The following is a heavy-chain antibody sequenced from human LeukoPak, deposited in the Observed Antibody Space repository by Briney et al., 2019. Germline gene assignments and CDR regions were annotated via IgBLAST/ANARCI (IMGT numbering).Heavy chain of an antibody. CDR3: AREDMISAFDI. V-gene: IGHV3-48*04. D-gene: IGHD3-22*01. J-gene: IGHJ3*02. Sequence: GGSLRLSCAASGFTFSSYSMTWVRQAPGKGLEWVSYISSSSSTIYYADSAKGRFTISRDNAKNSLYLQMNSLRAEDTAVYYCAREDMISAFDIWGQGTMVTVSS. CDR2: ISSSSSTI. CDR1: GFTFSSYS.